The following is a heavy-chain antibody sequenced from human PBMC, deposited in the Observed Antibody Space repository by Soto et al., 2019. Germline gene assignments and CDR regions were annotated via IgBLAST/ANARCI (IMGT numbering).Heavy chain of an antibody. V-gene: IGHV1-69*12. J-gene: IGHJ6*02. D-gene: IGHD1-26*01. Sequence: QVQLVQSGAEVKKPGSSVKVSCKASGGTFSSYAISWVRQAPGQGLEWMGGIIPIFGTADYALKFQGRVTITADESTSTAYMELSSLRSEDTAVYYCASHSGSSPEGRYYYGVDVWGQGTTVTVSS. CDR2: IIPIFGTA. CDR1: GGTFSSYA. CDR3: ASHSGSSPEGRYYYGVDV.